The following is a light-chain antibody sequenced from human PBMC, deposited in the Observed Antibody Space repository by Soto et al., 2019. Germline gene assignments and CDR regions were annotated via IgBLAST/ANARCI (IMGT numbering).Light chain of an antibody. J-gene: IGKJ5*01. V-gene: IGKV1-9*01. CDR1: QGIDTS. CDR2: AAS. CDR3: QQLHGYPIT. Sequence: ILLTQSPSSLSASVGDRVTITCRASQGIDTSLAWYQQKPRRDPRLLIYAASNFQSGGPSRFSGSGSGTHFTLTISSLQPEDFATYYCQQLHGYPITFGQGTRLEIK.